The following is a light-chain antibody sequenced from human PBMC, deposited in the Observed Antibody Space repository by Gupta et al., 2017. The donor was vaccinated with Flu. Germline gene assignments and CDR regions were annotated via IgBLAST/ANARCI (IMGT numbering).Light chain of an antibody. V-gene: IGLV3-21*02. CDR2: DDH. CDR3: QVWDSGSDDFV. CDR1: NIESKR. Sequence: SSVLTQPPSVSVAPGQTARVTCGGDNIESKRVHWYQQKPGQAPVLVVYDDHYRPSGIPERISGSNSGNTATLTISGVEAGDEADYYCQVWDSGSDDFVFGTETKVTVL. J-gene: IGLJ1*01.